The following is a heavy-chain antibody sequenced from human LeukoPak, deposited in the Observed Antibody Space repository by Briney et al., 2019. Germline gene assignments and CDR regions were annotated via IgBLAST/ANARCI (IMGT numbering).Heavy chain of an antibody. Sequence: SETLSLTCTVSGGSISSYYWSWIRQPPGKGLEWIGYIYYSGSTNYNPSLKSRVTISVDTSKNQFSLKLSSVTAADTAVYYCARESDYYDSSGYFDYWGQGTLVTVSS. CDR3: ARESDYYDSSGYFDY. J-gene: IGHJ4*02. CDR1: GGSISSYY. CDR2: IYYSGST. V-gene: IGHV4-59*01. D-gene: IGHD3-22*01.